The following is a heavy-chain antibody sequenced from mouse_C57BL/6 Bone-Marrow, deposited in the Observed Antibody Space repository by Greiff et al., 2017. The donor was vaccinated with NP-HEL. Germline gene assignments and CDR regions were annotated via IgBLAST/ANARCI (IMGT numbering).Heavy chain of an antibody. D-gene: IGHD2-3*01. CDR3: AREGGIYDGYYYTFAY. J-gene: IGHJ3*01. CDR2: IYPRSGNT. Sequence: QVQLQQSGAELARPGASVKLSCKASGYTFTSYGISWVKQRTGQGLEWIGEIYPRSGNTYYNEKLKGKATLTADKSSITAYMELRSLTSEDSAVYFCAREGGIYDGYYYTFAYWGQGTLVTVSA. CDR1: GYTFTSYG. V-gene: IGHV1-81*01.